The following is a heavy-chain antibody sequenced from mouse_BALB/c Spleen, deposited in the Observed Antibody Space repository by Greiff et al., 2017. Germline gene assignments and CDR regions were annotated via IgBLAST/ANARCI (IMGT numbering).Heavy chain of an antibody. V-gene: IGHV5-4*02. D-gene: IGHD2-14*01. J-gene: IGHJ4*01. CDR3: ARERYDRYAMYY. CDR2: ISDGGSYT. Sequence: EVKLVESGGGLVKPGGSLKLSCAASGFTFSDYYMYWVRQTPEKRLEWVATISDGGSYTYYPDSVKGRFTISRDNAKNNLYLQMSSLKSEDTAMYYCARERYDRYAMYYWGQGTSVTVSS. CDR1: GFTFSDYY.